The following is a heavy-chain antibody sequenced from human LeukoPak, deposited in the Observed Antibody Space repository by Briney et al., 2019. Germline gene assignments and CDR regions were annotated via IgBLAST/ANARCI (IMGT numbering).Heavy chain of an antibody. Sequence: SETLSLTCTVSGGSVSSGLYYWSWIRQPPGKGLEWIGYIYYSGSTNYSPSLKSRVTISVDTSKNQFSLKLTSVTAADTTVYYCARVLYSSSWYYFDSWGQGTLVTVSS. CDR2: IYYSGST. J-gene: IGHJ4*02. CDR3: ARVLYSSSWYYFDS. D-gene: IGHD6-13*01. CDR1: GGSVSSGLYY. V-gene: IGHV4-61*01.